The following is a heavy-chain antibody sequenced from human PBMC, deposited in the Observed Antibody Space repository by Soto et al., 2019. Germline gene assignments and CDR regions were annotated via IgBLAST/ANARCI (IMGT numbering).Heavy chain of an antibody. CDR3: ARDGRERQWLDFFDY. D-gene: IGHD6-19*01. CDR1: GFTPSAHA. CDR2: MSHDGGSK. V-gene: IGHV3-30*04. Sequence: GGSQRLPCAAHGFTPSAHAIHRVRQDPGKGLEWVAVMSHDGGSKYYAESVRGRFTISRDNSKNSLYLQMNSLRAEDTAVYYCARDGRERQWLDFFDYWGQGTLVTVS. J-gene: IGHJ4*02.